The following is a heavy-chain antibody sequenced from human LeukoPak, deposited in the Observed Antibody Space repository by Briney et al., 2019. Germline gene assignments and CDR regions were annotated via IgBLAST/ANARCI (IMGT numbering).Heavy chain of an antibody. D-gene: IGHD2-15*01. Sequence: QPGGSLRLSCAASGFPFRTYWMHWVRKAPGKGLVCISRINSDGSNTNYADSVKGRFTISRDNAKNTLYLQMDSLRAEDTAVYYCVRGTSREHGCSGDDPYWGQGTLVIVSS. CDR3: VRGTSREHGCSGDDPY. J-gene: IGHJ4*02. CDR2: INSDGSNT. CDR1: GFPFRTYW. V-gene: IGHV3-74*01.